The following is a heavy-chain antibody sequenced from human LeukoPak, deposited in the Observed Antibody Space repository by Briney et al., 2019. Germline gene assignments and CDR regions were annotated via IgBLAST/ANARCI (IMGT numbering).Heavy chain of an antibody. CDR3: ASDGGPFDH. CDR2: IKQHGTER. J-gene: IGHJ4*02. D-gene: IGHD3-16*01. CDR1: GIVFSGYW. V-gene: IGHV3-7*01. Sequence: GGSLRLSGRASGIVFSGYWISWLRQAPGKGLEWVANIKQHGTERYYVDSVKGRFTISRDDATNSVYLQMNSLRGEDTAVYYCASDGGPFDHWGQGTLVTVAS.